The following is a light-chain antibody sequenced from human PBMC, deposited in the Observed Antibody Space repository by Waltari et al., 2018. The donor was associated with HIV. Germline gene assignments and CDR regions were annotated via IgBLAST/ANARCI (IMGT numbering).Light chain of an antibody. V-gene: IGKV4-1*01. CDR1: QSVLYSSNNKNY. Sequence: DIVMTQSPDSLAVSLGERATINCKSSQSVLYSSNNKNYLTWYQQKPGQPPKLLIYWAFTRESGVPDRFSGSGSGTDFTLTISSLQAEDVAVYYCQQRSNWPPSTFGQGTKLEIK. CDR2: WAF. J-gene: IGKJ2*02. CDR3: QQRSNWPPST.